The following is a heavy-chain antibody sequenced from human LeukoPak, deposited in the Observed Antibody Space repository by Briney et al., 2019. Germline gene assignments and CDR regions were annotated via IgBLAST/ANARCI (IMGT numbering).Heavy chain of an antibody. CDR3: ARGPYCSGGSCYHTTSWYFDL. J-gene: IGHJ2*01. CDR1: GGSISSYY. Sequence: SETLSLTCTVSGGSISSYYWSWIRQPPGKGLEWIGYIYYSGSTNYNPSLKSRVTISVDTSKNQFSLKLSSVTAADTAVYYCARGPYCSGGSCYHTTSWYFDLWGRGTLVTVSS. D-gene: IGHD2-15*01. V-gene: IGHV4-59*01. CDR2: IYYSGST.